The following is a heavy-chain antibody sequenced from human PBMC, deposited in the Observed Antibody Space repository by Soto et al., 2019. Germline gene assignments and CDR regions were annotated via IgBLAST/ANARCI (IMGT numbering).Heavy chain of an antibody. CDR1: GGSFSGYY. V-gene: IGHV4-34*01. CDR3: ARVPRCLGPQNWFDP. Sequence: QVQLQQWGAGLLKPSETLSLTCAVYGGSFSGYYWSWIRQPPGKGLEWIGEINHSGSTNYNPSLKSRVTISVDTSKNQFSLKLSSVTAADTAVYYCARVPRCLGPQNWFDPWGQGTLVTVSS. CDR2: INHSGST. D-gene: IGHD3-3*01. J-gene: IGHJ5*02.